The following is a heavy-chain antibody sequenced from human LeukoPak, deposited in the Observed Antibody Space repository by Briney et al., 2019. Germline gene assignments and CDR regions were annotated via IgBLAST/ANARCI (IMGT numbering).Heavy chain of an antibody. V-gene: IGHV3-53*01. Sequence: PGGSLGLSCAASGFSVSSDFMSWVRQAPGKGLEWVSVINSGGTAFYADSVKGRFTISRDTSKNTLSLQMNSLRDEDTAMYYCVTSRGTSWGQGTLVTVSS. CDR1: GFSVSSDF. J-gene: IGHJ5*02. CDR3: VTSRGTS. D-gene: IGHD3-16*01. CDR2: INSGGTA.